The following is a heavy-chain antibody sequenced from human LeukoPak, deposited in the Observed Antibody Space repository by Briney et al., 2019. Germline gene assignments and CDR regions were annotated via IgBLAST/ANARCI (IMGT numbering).Heavy chain of an antibody. J-gene: IGHJ4*02. V-gene: IGHV4-39*07. CDR1: GGSISSSSYY. D-gene: IGHD4/OR15-4a*01. Sequence: PSETLSLTCTVSGGSISSSSYYWGWIRQPPGKGLEWIGSIYYSGSTYYNPSLKSRVTISVDTSKNQFSLKLSSVTAADTAVYYCARGAMVIDYWGQGTLVTVSS. CDR3: ARGAMVIDY. CDR2: IYYSGST.